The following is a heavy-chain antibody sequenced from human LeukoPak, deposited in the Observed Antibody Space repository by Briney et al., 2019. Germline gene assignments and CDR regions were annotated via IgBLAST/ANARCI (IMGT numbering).Heavy chain of an antibody. CDR2: IIPIFGTA. J-gene: IGHJ4*02. V-gene: IGHV1-69*01. CDR3: ARDPYCSSTSCYGPFDY. Sequence: SVKVSCKASGGTFSSYAISWVRQAPGQGLEWMGGIIPIFGTANYAQKFQGRVTITADESTSTAYMELSGLRSEDTAVYYCARDPYCSSTSCYGPFDYWGQGTLVTVSS. D-gene: IGHD2-2*01. CDR1: GGTFSSYA.